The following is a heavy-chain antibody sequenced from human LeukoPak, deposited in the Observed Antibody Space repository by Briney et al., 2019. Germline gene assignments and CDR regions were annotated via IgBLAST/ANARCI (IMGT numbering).Heavy chain of an antibody. D-gene: IGHD2-15*01. Sequence: PGGSLRLSCAASGFTFSSYAMNWVRQAPGKGLEWVSTIGGSGYSTYYADSVEGRFTISRDNSKNTLYLQMDSLRAEDTAAYYCAKDSSRCSGGSCYSCFDYWGQGTLVTVFS. CDR2: IGGSGYST. CDR3: AKDSSRCSGGSCYSCFDY. J-gene: IGHJ4*02. CDR1: GFTFSSYA. V-gene: IGHV3-23*01.